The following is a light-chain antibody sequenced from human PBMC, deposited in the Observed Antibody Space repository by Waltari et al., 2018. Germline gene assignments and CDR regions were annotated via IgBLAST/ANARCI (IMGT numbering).Light chain of an antibody. Sequence: DIQMTQSPSTLSASVGDRVTITCRASQSIYIWLAWYQQKPGKAPNVLIYQASSLQNGVPSRFSGSGSGTEFTLTISSLQPDDFTTYYCQQYNYYPYTFGQGTRLEIK. CDR2: QAS. V-gene: IGKV1-5*03. J-gene: IGKJ2*01. CDR3: QQYNYYPYT. CDR1: QSIYIW.